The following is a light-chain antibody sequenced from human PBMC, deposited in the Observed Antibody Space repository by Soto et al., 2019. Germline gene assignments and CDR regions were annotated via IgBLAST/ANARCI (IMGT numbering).Light chain of an antibody. CDR3: QQYDNLPSMT. Sequence: DLLMTQSPSSLSASVGDRVTITCQASQDISNYLNWYQQKPGKAPKLLIYDASNLETGVPSRFSGSGSGTDFTFTISSLQPEDMATYYCQQYDNLPSMTFGGGTKVEIK. CDR1: QDISNY. J-gene: IGKJ4*01. CDR2: DAS. V-gene: IGKV1-33*01.